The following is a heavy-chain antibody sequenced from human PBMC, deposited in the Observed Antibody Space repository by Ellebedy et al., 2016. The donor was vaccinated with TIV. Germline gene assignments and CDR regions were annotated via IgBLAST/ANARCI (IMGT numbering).Heavy chain of an antibody. Sequence: GGSLRLSCAASEFTVSYNYMNWVRQAPGKGPEWVSGIYTDDTTYYADSVRGRFTSFRDNSKNTLYLQLKSLRTEDTAVYYCARASFFDVDLSGWYFDLWGRGTLVTVSS. V-gene: IGHV3-66*01. CDR3: ARASFFDVDLSGWYFDL. CDR1: EFTVSYNY. J-gene: IGHJ2*01. D-gene: IGHD3-16*02. CDR2: IYTDDTT.